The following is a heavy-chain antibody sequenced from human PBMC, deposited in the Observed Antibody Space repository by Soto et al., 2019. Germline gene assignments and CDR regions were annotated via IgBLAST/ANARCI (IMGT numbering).Heavy chain of an antibody. CDR1: CFTFSNYY. D-gene: IGHD6-6*01. Sequence: KPGGSLRLSCAGSCFTFSNYYIHWVRQAPGKGLEWVSSIRSGRDTFYADSVKGRFSISRDDATSSVSLQMNSLRGEDTAVYFCGTEESRWQLTYGLDDWGQGTMVTVSS. J-gene: IGHJ6*02. CDR3: GTEESRWQLTYGLDD. V-gene: IGHV3-21*01. CDR2: IRSGRDT.